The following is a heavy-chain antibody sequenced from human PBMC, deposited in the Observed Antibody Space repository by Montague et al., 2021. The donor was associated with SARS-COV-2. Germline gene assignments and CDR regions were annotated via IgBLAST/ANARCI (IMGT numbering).Heavy chain of an antibody. J-gene: IGHJ4*02. CDR3: AKGFQPYSYESSGFYTFDY. CDR1: GFTFSSYA. Sequence: SLRLSCAASGFTFSSYAMSWVRQAPGKGLEWVSVIYSGSSSTWYXDSVKGQFTISRDNPKNTLYLHMNSLRVDDTAVYYCAKGFQPYSYESSGFYTFDYWGQGTLVTVSS. V-gene: IGHV3-23*03. D-gene: IGHD3-22*01. CDR2: IYSGSSST.